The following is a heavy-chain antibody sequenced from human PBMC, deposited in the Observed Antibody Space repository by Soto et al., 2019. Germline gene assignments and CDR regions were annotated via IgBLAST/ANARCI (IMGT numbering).Heavy chain of an antibody. Sequence: SETLSLTCTVSGGSISSYYWSWIRQPPGKGLEWIGYIYYSGSTKYNPSLKSRVTISVDTSKNQFSLKLSSVTAADTAVYYCARQSCSSTSCYSWVSWFDPWGQGTLVTVS. J-gene: IGHJ5*02. CDR3: ARQSCSSTSCYSWVSWFDP. V-gene: IGHV4-59*08. CDR1: GGSISSYY. CDR2: IYYSGST. D-gene: IGHD2-2*01.